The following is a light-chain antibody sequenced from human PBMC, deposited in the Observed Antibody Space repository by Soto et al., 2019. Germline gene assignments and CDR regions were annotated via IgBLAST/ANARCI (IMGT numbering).Light chain of an antibody. V-gene: IGKV3-20*01. CDR3: QQYANSPRLT. CDR2: STS. CDR1: QYVTNTY. Sequence: EVVWPQSPGTLSLSPGERATLSCRASQYVTNTYLAWYQQKPGQAPRLLIYSTSRRATGIPDRFTGSGSGTEFILTISRLEPEDFAIYYCQQYANSPRLTFGQGTRLEIK. J-gene: IGKJ5*01.